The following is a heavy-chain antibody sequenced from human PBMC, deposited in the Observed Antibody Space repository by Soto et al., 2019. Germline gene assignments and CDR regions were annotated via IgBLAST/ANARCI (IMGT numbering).Heavy chain of an antibody. CDR2: ISTYNGDT. J-gene: IGHJ6*02. CDR1: GYTFTTSG. Sequence: QVQLVQSGPEVKKPGASVKVSCEASGYTFTTSGISWVRQAPGQGLEWMGRISTYNGDTNSAQKFQGRVTMTADTSTGTAYRELMSLKSDDTAVYYCARQGSWPYYYYGLDVWGQGTTVTVSS. CDR3: ARQGSWPYYYYGLDV. V-gene: IGHV1-18*01. D-gene: IGHD1-26*01.